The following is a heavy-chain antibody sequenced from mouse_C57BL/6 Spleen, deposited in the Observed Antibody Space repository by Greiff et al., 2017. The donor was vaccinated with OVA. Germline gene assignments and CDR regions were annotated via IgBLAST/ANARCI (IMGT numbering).Heavy chain of an antibody. CDR1: GFTFSDYG. J-gene: IGHJ3*01. Sequence: EVKLVESGGGLVKPGGSLKLSCAASGFTFSDYGMHWVRQAPEKGLEWVAYISSGSSTIYYADTVKGRFTISRDNAKNTLFLQMTSLRSEDTAMYYCARGSFYDYFCAYWGQGTLVTVSA. V-gene: IGHV5-17*01. D-gene: IGHD2-4*01. CDR2: ISSGSSTI. CDR3: ARGSFYDYFCAY.